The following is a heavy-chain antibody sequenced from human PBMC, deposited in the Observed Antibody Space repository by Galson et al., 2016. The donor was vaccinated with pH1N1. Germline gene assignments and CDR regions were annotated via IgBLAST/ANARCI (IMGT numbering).Heavy chain of an antibody. CDR1: GYTSTTQY. D-gene: IGHD3-22*01. V-gene: IGHV1-46*01. Sequence: SVKVSCKASGYTSTTQYVNWVRQAPGQGLEWLGVIDPSGGSTTYAQKFQGRVTVTVDTSTSTVYMELSSLRSDDTAMYYCARGGYWVYWGQGTLVTVSS. CDR3: ARGGYWVY. CDR2: IDPSGGST. J-gene: IGHJ4*02.